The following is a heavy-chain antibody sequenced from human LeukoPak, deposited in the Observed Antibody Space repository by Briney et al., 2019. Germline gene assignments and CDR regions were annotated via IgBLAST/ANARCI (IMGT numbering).Heavy chain of an antibody. CDR2: IKQDGSEK. CDR1: GFTFSSYA. D-gene: IGHD6-13*01. CDR3: ARDRVWTVLY. Sequence: GGSLRLSCAASGFTFSSYAMSWVRQAPGKGLEWVANIKQDGSEKYYVDSVKGRFTISRDNTKNSLYLHMNSLRAEDTATYYCARDRVWTVLYWGQGTLVTVSS. J-gene: IGHJ4*02. V-gene: IGHV3-7*01.